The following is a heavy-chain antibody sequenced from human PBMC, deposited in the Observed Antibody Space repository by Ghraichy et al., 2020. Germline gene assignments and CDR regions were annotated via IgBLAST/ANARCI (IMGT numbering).Heavy chain of an antibody. CDR2: IYTSGST. D-gene: IGHD6-13*01. CDR3: ARGSGLGSSSWGDWYFDL. J-gene: IGHJ2*01. V-gene: IGHV4-4*07. CDR1: GGSISSYY. Sequence: SETLSLTCTVSGGSISSYYWSWIRQPAGKGLEWIGRIYTSGSTNYNPSLKSRVTMSVDTSKNQFSLKLSSVTAADTAVYYCARGSGLGSSSWGDWYFDLWGRGTLVTVSS.